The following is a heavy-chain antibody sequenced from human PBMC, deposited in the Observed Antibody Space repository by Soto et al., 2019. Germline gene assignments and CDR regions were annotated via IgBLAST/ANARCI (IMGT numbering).Heavy chain of an antibody. CDR1: SGSISVTNVF. D-gene: IGHD1-20*01. Sequence: SETLSLTCTVSSGSISVTNVFWGWVRQPPGKGLEWIGNVDYSGTAYFSPSLATRVTFHVDTSKNQFSLTLYSVTAADTAVYYCARITGRHLDYWGQGILVTV. V-gene: IGHV4-39*01. CDR2: VDYSGTA. CDR3: ARITGRHLDY. J-gene: IGHJ4*02.